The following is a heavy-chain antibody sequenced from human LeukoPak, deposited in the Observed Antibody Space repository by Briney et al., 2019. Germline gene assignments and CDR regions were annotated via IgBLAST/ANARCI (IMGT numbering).Heavy chain of an antibody. J-gene: IGHJ4*02. CDR2: ISYDGSNK. CDR3: ARAREAMVRGPPRY. D-gene: IGHD3-10*01. V-gene: IGHV3-30-3*01. Sequence: GGSLRLSCAASGFTFSSYAMHWVRQAPGKGLEWVAVISYDGSNKYYADSVKGRFTISRDNAKNSLYLQMNSLRAEDTAVYYCARAREAMVRGPPRYWGQGTLVTVSS. CDR1: GFTFSSYA.